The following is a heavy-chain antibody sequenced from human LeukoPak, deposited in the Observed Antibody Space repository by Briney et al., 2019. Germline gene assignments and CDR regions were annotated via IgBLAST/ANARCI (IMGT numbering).Heavy chain of an antibody. CDR1: GGSFSGYY. Sequence: PSETLSLTCAVYGGSFSGYYWSWIRQPPGKGLEWIGEINHSGSTNYNPSLKSRVTISVDTSKNQFPLKLSSVTAADTAVYYCARGLELLSNYYYYYMDVWGKGTTVTVSS. CDR2: INHSGST. D-gene: IGHD1-7*01. V-gene: IGHV4-34*01. J-gene: IGHJ6*03. CDR3: ARGLELLSNYYYYYMDV.